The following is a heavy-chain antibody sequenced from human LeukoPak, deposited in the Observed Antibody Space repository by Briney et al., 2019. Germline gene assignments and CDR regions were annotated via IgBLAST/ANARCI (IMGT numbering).Heavy chain of an antibody. J-gene: IGHJ5*02. CDR3: ARDSYMAAADTWFDP. CDR2: INSAYSNT. V-gene: IGHV1-3*01. Sequence: ASVKVSCKASGYTFTDYTIHWARQAPGQRLEWMGWINSAYSNTKYSQKFQGRVTITSDTSASTAYMEVRSLTSEDTAIYYCARDSYMAAADTWFDPWGQGTLVTVSS. CDR1: GYTFTDYT. D-gene: IGHD6-13*01.